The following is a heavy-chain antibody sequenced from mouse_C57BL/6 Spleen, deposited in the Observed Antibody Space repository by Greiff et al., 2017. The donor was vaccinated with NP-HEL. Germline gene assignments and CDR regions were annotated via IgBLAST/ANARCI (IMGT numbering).Heavy chain of an antibody. V-gene: IGHV2-2*01. Sequence: VKLLESGPGLVQPSQSLSITCTVSGFSLTSYGVHWVRQSPGKGLEWLGVIWSGGSTDYNAAFISRLSISKDNSKSQVFFKMNSLQADDTAIYYCARRANWAHYYAMDYWGQGTSVTVSS. CDR1: GFSLTSYG. J-gene: IGHJ4*01. CDR2: IWSGGST. CDR3: ARRANWAHYYAMDY. D-gene: IGHD4-1*01.